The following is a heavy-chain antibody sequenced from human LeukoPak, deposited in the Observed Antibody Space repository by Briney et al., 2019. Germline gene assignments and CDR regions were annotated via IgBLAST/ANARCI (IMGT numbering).Heavy chain of an antibody. V-gene: IGHV1-69*04. Sequence: ASVKVSCKASGGTFSSYAISWVRQAPGQGLEWMGRIIPILGIANYAQKFQGRVTITADKSTSTAYMELSSLRSEDTAVYYCARDGNAIAAAVFYFDYWGQGTLVTVSS. J-gene: IGHJ4*02. CDR2: IIPILGIA. D-gene: IGHD6-13*01. CDR3: ARDGNAIAAAVFYFDY. CDR1: GGTFSSYA.